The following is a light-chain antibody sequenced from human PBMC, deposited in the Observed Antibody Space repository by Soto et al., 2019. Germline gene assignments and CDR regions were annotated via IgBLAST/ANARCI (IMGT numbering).Light chain of an antibody. Sequence: QSVLTQPHSASGTPGQRVTISCSGSSSNIGTSSVHWFQQLPGTAPKLLISTTNQRPSGVPERFSGSKSGTSASLAISGLQSEDVAEYYCAAWDDSRNGHVFGTGTKVTVL. CDR3: AAWDDSRNGHV. J-gene: IGLJ1*01. CDR1: SSNIGTSS. CDR2: TTN. V-gene: IGLV1-44*01.